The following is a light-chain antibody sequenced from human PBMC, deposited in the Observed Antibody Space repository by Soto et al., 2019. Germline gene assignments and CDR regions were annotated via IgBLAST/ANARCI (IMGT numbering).Light chain of an antibody. J-gene: IGLJ2*01. CDR3: TSSTTRRTLVV. CDR1: YSDFGDYNY. CDR2: DVS. Sequence: QSALTQPASVSGSPGQSITISCTGTYSDFGDYNYVSWYQQHPGRAPKLMIYDVSDRPSGVSNRFSGSKSGNTASLTISGLQAEDEADYYCTSSTTRRTLVVFGGGSKLTVI. V-gene: IGLV2-14*03.